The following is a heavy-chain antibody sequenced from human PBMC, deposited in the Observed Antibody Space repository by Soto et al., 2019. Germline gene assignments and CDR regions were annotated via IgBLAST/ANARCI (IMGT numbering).Heavy chain of an antibody. CDR2: IHTTDGT. V-gene: IGHV4-4*07. CDR1: GGSISSYY. D-gene: IGHD6-13*01. J-gene: IGHJ4*02. CDR3: ARALSSAAGLYFDF. Sequence: SETLSLTCTVSGGSISSYYWSWIRQPAGKGMEWIGRIHTTDGTNYNPSLKSRVTMSIDTSNNQFSLKLSSLTAADTAVYYCARALSSAAGLYFDFWGQGTLVTSPQ.